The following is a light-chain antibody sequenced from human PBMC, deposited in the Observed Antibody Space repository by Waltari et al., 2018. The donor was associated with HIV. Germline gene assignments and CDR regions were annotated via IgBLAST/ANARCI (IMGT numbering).Light chain of an antibody. Sequence: DIQLTQSPSPLSASVGDRVTITCRASQNVNKWLAWYQQKPGKAPTLLIYKASSLKSGVPSRFSGSGSGTEFAHTISSLQPDDCATYYCQHYDSYSGTFGQGTKVEIK. CDR2: KAS. J-gene: IGKJ2*02. CDR3: QHYDSYSGT. CDR1: QNVNKW. V-gene: IGKV1-5*03.